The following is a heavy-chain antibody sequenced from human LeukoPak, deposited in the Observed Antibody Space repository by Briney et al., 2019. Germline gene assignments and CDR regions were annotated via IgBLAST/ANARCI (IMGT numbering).Heavy chain of an antibody. CDR1: DADISSHY. CDR3: AKYATVVPADPGYYYYYMDV. J-gene: IGHJ6*03. V-gene: IGHV4-4*07. CDR2: IYTSGST. Sequence: SETLSLTCTVSDADISSHYWRWSRQPAGKGLEWIGRIYTSGSTNYNPSLKSRVTISVDKSKNQFSLKLSSVTAADTTVYYCAKYATVVPADPGYYYYYMDVWGKGTTVTVSS. D-gene: IGHD2-2*01.